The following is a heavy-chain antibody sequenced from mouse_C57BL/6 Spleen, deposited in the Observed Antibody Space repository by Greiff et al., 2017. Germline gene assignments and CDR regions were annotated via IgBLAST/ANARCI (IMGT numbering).Heavy chain of an antibody. D-gene: IGHD2-3*01. J-gene: IGHJ1*03. CDR1: GYTFTTYP. V-gene: IGHV1-47*01. CDR2: FHPYNDDT. CDR3: ARRFYDGYRGWYFDV. Sequence: QVQLQQSGAELVKPGASVKMSCKASGYTFTTYPIEWMKQNHGKSLEWIGNFHPYNDDTKYNEKFKGKATLTVEKSSSTVYLELSRLTSDDSAVYYCARRFYDGYRGWYFDVWGTGTTVTVSS.